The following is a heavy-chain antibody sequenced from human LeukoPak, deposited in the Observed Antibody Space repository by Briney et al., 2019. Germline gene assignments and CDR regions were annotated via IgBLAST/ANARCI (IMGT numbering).Heavy chain of an antibody. Sequence: GGSLRLSCAASGFTFDDYAMHWVRQAPGKGLEWVSGISWNSGSIDYADSVKGRFTISRDNAKNSLYLQMNSLRAEDTALYYCAKGHRGDFWSGYFLFLGDYWGQGTLVTVSS. J-gene: IGHJ4*02. CDR3: AKGHRGDFWSGYFLFLGDY. D-gene: IGHD3-3*01. V-gene: IGHV3-9*01. CDR1: GFTFDDYA. CDR2: ISWNSGSI.